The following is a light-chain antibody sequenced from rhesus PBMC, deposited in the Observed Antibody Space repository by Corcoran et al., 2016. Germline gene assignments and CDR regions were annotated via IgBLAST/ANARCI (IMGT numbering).Light chain of an antibody. Sequence: DIVMTQTPLSLPVTLGEPASISCRSSQSLLHTDGNTYLDWYLQKPGQSPQLLIYGGSNRASGVPDRFSGSGSGTDFTLQISKVEAEDVGVYCCMQRKALPWTFGQGAKVEIK. CDR2: GGS. CDR1: QSLLHTDGNTY. J-gene: IGKJ1*01. V-gene: IGKV2-61*01. CDR3: MQRKALPWT.